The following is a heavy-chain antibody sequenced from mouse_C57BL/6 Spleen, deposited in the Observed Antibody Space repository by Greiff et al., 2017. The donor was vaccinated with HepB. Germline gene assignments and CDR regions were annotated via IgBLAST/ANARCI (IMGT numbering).Heavy chain of an antibody. CDR3: SRARSSSDWYFDG. CDR2: IHPKSGST. V-gene: IGHV1-64*01. D-gene: IGHD1-1*01. Sequence: VQLQQSGAELVKPGASVKLSCKASGYTFTSYWMHWVKQRPGQGLEWIGMIHPKSGSTNYNEKFKSKATLTVDKSSSTAYMQLSSLTSEDSAVYYWSRARSSSDWYFDGWGTGTTVTVSS. CDR1: GYTFTSYW. J-gene: IGHJ1*03.